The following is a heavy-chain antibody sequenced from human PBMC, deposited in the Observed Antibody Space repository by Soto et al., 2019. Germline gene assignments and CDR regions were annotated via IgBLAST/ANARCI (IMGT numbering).Heavy chain of an antibody. V-gene: IGHV3-48*01. CDR2: ISSSSSTI. CDR3: ARDLYSSGWYDAFDI. Sequence: GGSLRLSCAASGFTFSSYSMNWVRQAPGKGLEWVSYISSSSSTIYYADSVKGRFTISRDNAKNSLYLQMNSLRAEDTAVYYCARDLYSSGWYDAFDIWGQGTMVTVSS. J-gene: IGHJ3*02. CDR1: GFTFSSYS. D-gene: IGHD6-19*01.